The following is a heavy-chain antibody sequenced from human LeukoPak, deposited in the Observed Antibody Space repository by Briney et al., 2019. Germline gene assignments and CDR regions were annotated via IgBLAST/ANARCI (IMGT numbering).Heavy chain of an antibody. V-gene: IGHV1-18*01. CDR2: ISAYNGNT. CDR3: ARDLWAVAAAGIPFDY. Sequence: ASVKVSCKASGYTLTSYGISWVRQAPGQGLEWMGWISAYNGNTNYAQKLQGRVTMTTDTSTSTAYMELRSLRSDDTAVYYCARDLWAVAAAGIPFDYWGQGTLVTVSS. J-gene: IGHJ4*02. CDR1: GYTLTSYG. D-gene: IGHD6-13*01.